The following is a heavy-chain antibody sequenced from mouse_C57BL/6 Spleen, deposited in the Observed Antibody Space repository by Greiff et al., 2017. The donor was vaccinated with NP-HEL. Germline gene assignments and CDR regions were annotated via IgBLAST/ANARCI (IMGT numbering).Heavy chain of an antibody. V-gene: IGHV5-4*01. J-gene: IGHJ3*01. Sequence: EVQRVESGGGLVKPGGSLKLSCAASGFTFTSYAMSWVRQTPEKRLEWVATISDGGSYTYYPDNVKGRFTISRDNAKNNLYLQMSHLKSEDTAMYYCARDTEAYYSNYVFAYWGQGTLVTVSA. CDR1: GFTFTSYA. CDR3: ARDTEAYYSNYVFAY. CDR2: ISDGGSYT. D-gene: IGHD2-5*01.